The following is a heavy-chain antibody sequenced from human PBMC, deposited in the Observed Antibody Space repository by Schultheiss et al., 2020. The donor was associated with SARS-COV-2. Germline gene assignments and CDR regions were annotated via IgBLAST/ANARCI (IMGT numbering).Heavy chain of an antibody. CDR1: GFTFSSYW. CDR2: INSDGSST. CDR3: ARDRGSGIVVVPAALDY. D-gene: IGHD2-2*01. Sequence: GGSLRLSCAASGFTFSSYWMHWVRQAPGKGLVWVSRINSDGSSTSYADSVKGRFTISRDNAKNTLYLQMNSLRAEDTAVYYCARDRGSGIVVVPAALDYWGQGTLVTVSS. V-gene: IGHV3-74*01. J-gene: IGHJ4*02.